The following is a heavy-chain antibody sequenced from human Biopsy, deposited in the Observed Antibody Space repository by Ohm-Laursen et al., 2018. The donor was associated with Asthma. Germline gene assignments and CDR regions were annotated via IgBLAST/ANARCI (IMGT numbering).Heavy chain of an antibody. D-gene: IGHD3-9*01. CDR1: GYTFINYA. J-gene: IGHJ3*02. Sequence: GSSVKVSCKASGYTFINYAIHWVRQAPGQRLEWMGWINAGNGNTKYSQKFQGRVTITRDTSASTAYMDLSSLQSEDTAVYYCARTYYDFLTGQVNDAFAIRGQGTVVTVSS. CDR3: ARTYYDFLTGQVNDAFAI. V-gene: IGHV1-3*01. CDR2: INAGNGNT.